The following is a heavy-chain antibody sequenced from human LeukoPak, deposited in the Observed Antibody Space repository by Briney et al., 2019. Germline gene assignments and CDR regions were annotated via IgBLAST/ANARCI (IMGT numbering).Heavy chain of an antibody. V-gene: IGHV4-59*12. D-gene: IGHD2-15*01. CDR1: GGSISSYY. Sequence: SETLSLTCTVSGGSISSYYWSWIRQPPGKGLEWIGYIYYSGSTNYNPSLKSRVTISVDTSKNQFSLKLSSVTAADTAVYYCARDGYCSGGSCYLGAFDIWGQGTMVTVSS. CDR3: ARDGYCSGGSCYLGAFDI. CDR2: IYYSGST. J-gene: IGHJ3*02.